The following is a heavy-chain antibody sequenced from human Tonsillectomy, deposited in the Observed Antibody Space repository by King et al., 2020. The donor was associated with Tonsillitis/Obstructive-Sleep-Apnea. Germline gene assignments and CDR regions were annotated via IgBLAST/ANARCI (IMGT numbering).Heavy chain of an antibody. V-gene: IGHV4-34*01. Sequence: VQLPQWGAGLLKPSETLSLTCAVYGGSFSGYCWSWIRQPPGKGLEWIGEINHSGSTNYNPSLKSRVTISVDTSKNQFFLKLSSVTAADTAVYYCASLFSRYCSSTSCYAGDYYYYYMDVWGKGTTVTVSS. D-gene: IGHD2-2*01. CDR2: INHSGST. CDR1: GGSFSGYC. J-gene: IGHJ6*03. CDR3: ASLFSRYCSSTSCYAGDYYYYYMDV.